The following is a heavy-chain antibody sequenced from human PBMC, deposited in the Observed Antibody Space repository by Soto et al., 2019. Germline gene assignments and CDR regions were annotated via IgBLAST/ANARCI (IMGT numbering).Heavy chain of an antibody. CDR2: ISGSGGST. Sequence: GGSLRLSCAASGFTFSTYAMSCVRQAPGKGLEWVSAISGSGGSTYYADSVKGRFTISRDNSINTLYLQMNSLRPEDTAVYYCAHPRGYGVFDAYDIWGQGAMVTVSS. CDR3: AHPRGYGVFDAYDI. J-gene: IGHJ3*02. D-gene: IGHD4-17*01. V-gene: IGHV3-23*01. CDR1: GFTFSTYA.